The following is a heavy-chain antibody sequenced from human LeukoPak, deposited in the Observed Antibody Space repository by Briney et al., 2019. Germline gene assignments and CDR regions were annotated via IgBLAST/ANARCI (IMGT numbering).Heavy chain of an antibody. CDR2: IYPDGSEI. J-gene: IGHJ3*02. V-gene: IGHV3-7*03. CDR1: GFIFTDYR. D-gene: IGHD6-13*01. CDR3: ARDGAGSMGSSWPSDAFDI. Sequence: PGGSLRLSCVVSGFIFTDYRMAWVRQSPGKGLEWVASIYPDGSEIQYVDSVKGRFTISRDNAKNSLYLQMNSLRAEDTAVYYCARDGAGSMGSSWPSDAFDIWGQGTMVTVSS.